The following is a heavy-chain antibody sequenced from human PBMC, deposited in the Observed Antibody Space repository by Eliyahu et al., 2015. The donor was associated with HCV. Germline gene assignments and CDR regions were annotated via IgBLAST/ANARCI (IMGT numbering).Heavy chain of an antibody. CDR2: IKQDGSEK. D-gene: IGHD3-3*01. J-gene: IGHJ3*02. V-gene: IGHV3-7*01. Sequence: EVQLVESGGGLVQPGGSLRLSCAXLWIXLXXLLXXLGPPAPGKGLEWVANIKQDGSEKYYVDSVKGRFTISRDNAKNSLYLQMNSLRAEDTAVYYCARESTHGAFWSGYADDAFDIWGQGTMVTVSS. CDR1: IXLXXLL. CDR3: ARESTHGAFWSGYADDAFDI.